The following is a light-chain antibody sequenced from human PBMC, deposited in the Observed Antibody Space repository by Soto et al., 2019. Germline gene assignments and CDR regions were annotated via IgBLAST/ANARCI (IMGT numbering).Light chain of an antibody. J-gene: IGLJ1*01. Sequence: QSALTQPASVSGSPGQSITISCTGTSSDVGGYNLVSWYQQQPDKAPKLMSFAGNLRPSGVSNRYSGSKFGNTASLTISGLQAEDEGDYYCCSYAGSSTLVFGTGTKLTVL. CDR1: SSDVGGYNL. CDR3: CSYAGSSTLV. V-gene: IGLV2-23*01. CDR2: AGN.